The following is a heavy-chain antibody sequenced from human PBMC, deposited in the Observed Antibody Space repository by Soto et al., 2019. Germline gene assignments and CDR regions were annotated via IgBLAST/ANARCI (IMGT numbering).Heavy chain of an antibody. V-gene: IGHV6-1*01. J-gene: IGHJ5*02. CDR2: TYYRSKWYN. CDR3: ARDPAGTAMVSYFQKRENWFDP. CDR1: GDSVSSNSAA. Sequence: PXQPLSLPSAISGDSVSSNSAACNLIRHSPSRGLEWLGRTYYRSKWYNDYAVSVKSRITINPDTSKNQFSLQLNSVTPEETAVYYCARDPAGTAMVSYFQKRENWFDPWGQGTLVTVSS. D-gene: IGHD5-18*01.